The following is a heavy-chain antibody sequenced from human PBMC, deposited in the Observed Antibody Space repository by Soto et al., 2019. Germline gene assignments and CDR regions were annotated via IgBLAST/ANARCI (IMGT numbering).Heavy chain of an antibody. Sequence: QVQLVQSGAEVKKPGASVKVSCKASGYTFTSYGISWVRQAPGQGLEWMGWISAYNGNTNYAQKLQGRVTMTTDTSTSTAYMELRSMRSDDTAVYYCAREPDYGDYPYYYYGMDVWGQGTTVTVSS. CDR1: GYTFTSYG. CDR2: ISAYNGNT. J-gene: IGHJ6*02. D-gene: IGHD4-17*01. CDR3: AREPDYGDYPYYYYGMDV. V-gene: IGHV1-18*04.